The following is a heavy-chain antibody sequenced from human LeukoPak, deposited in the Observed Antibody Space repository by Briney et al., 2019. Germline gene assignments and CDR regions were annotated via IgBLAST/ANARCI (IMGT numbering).Heavy chain of an antibody. D-gene: IGHD5-12*01. CDR2: IYHSGTT. J-gene: IGHJ5*02. CDR1: GGSISSNW. CDR3: ARAIDQRGGGFPRPGFNWFDP. V-gene: IGHV4-4*02. Sequence: PSETLSLTCAVSGGSISSNWWSWVRQPPGKGLEWIGEIYHSGTTNSDPSLKSRVTISVDTSKNQLSLKLSSVTAADTAVYYCARAIDQRGGGFPRPGFNWFDPWGQGTLVTVSS.